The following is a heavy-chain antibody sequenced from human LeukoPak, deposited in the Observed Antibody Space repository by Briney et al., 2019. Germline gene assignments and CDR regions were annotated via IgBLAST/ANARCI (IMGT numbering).Heavy chain of an antibody. CDR1: GYTFTSYD. D-gene: IGHD5-12*01. J-gene: IGHJ4*02. CDR3: ARGEYSGYDIPIDY. V-gene: IGHV1-8*01. CDR2: MNPNSGNT. Sequence: ASVKVSCKASGYTFTSYDINWVRQATGQRLEWMGWMNPNSGNTGYAQKFQGRVTMTRNTSISTAYMELSSLRSGDTAVYYCARGEYSGYDIPIDYWGQGTLVTVSS.